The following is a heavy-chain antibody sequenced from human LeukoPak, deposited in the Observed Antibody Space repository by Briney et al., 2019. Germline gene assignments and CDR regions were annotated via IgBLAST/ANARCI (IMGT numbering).Heavy chain of an antibody. Sequence: PGGSLRLSCAASGFTFTTYAMSWVRQAPGKGLEWVSTVSGSGGNTYYADSVKGRFTISRDNSKNTLYLQMNSLKAEDTAVYYCAKRERIAAXNWFDPXXQGTLVTVXS. CDR3: AKRERIAAXNWFDP. CDR1: GFTFTTYA. J-gene: IGHJ5*02. CDR2: VSGSGGNT. V-gene: IGHV3-23*01. D-gene: IGHD6-6*01.